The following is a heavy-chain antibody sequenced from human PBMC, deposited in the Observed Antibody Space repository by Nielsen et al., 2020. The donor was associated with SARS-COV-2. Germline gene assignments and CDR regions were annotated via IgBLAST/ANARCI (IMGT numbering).Heavy chain of an antibody. CDR2: IPGSGAGT. D-gene: IGHD1-26*01. CDR3: ARDKSGSYSGLFDY. CDR1: GFSISKFG. Sequence: GESLKISCEASGFSISKFGMHWVRQTPGKRLEWVSSIPGSGAGTYYADSVKGRFTISRDNSKNTLYLQMNSLRAEDTAVYYCARDKSGSYSGLFDYWGQGTLVTVSS. J-gene: IGHJ4*02. V-gene: IGHV3-23*01.